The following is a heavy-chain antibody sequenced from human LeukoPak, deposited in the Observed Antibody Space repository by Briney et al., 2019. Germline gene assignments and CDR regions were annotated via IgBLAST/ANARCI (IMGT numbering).Heavy chain of an antibody. D-gene: IGHD1-26*01. J-gene: IGHJ4*02. Sequence: SETLSLTCTISSGSIGSFYWSWIRQPPGKGLEWIGYINFSGSTKSNSALESRVTISMDTSKNQFSLKLNSVTAADTAVYYCTRGGSADPFEHWGQGTLVTVSS. CDR2: INFSGST. V-gene: IGHV4-59*08. CDR1: SGSIGSFY. CDR3: TRGGSADPFEH.